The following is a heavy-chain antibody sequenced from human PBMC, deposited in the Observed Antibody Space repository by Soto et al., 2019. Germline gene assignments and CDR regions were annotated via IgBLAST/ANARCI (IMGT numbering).Heavy chain of an antibody. Sequence: ASVKVSCKASGYTFTGYYMHWVRQAPGQGLEWMGWINPNSGGTNYAQKFQGRVTMTRDTSISTAYMELSRLKSDDTAVYYCARSIVGATYYYYCGMDVWGQGTTVTVSS. V-gene: IGHV1-2*02. CDR3: ARSIVGATYYYYCGMDV. J-gene: IGHJ6*02. CDR1: GYTFTGYY. CDR2: INPNSGGT. D-gene: IGHD1-26*01.